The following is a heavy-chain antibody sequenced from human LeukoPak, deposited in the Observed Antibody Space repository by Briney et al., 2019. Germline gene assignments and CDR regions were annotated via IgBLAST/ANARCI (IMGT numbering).Heavy chain of an antibody. CDR1: GGSISSSSYY. V-gene: IGHV4-39*01. CDR2: IYYSGST. D-gene: IGHD3-10*01. J-gene: IGHJ4*02. CDR3: ARPYGSGSPYFDY. Sequence: SETLSLTCTVSGGSISSSSYYWGWIRQPPGKGLEWIGSIYYSGSTYYNPSLKSRVTISVDTSKNQFSLKLSSVTAADTAVYYCARPYGSGSPYFDYWGQGTLVTVSS.